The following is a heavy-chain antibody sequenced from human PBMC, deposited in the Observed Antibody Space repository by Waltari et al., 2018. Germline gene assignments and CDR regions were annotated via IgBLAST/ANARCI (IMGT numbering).Heavy chain of an antibody. CDR1: GFTFSSYS. J-gene: IGHJ4*02. CDR3: AREDICRSTTCYTLDY. CDR2: MSYDGSSK. Sequence: QVQMVESGGGVVQPGRSLRLSCAASGFTFSSYSIHWVRQAPAKGLEWVALMSYDGSSKYYADSVKGRFTVSRDNSKNTVYLQLNSLRVEDTAVYYCAREDICRSTTCYTLDYWGLGTLVTVSS. V-gene: IGHV3-30*01. D-gene: IGHD2-2*02.